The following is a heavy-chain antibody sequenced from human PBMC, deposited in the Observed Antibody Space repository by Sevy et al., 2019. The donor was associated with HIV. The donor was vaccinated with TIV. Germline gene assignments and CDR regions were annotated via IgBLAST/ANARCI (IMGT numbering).Heavy chain of an antibody. J-gene: IGHJ4*02. CDR2: ISSSSSYI. CDR3: ARDYGDSTCFDY. V-gene: IGHV3-21*01. D-gene: IGHD4-17*01. CDR1: GFTFSSYS. Sequence: GGSLRLSCAASGFTFSSYSMNWVRQAPGKGLEWVSSISSSSSYIYYADSVKGRFTISRDNAKNSLYLQMNSLRAEDTAVYYCARDYGDSTCFDYWGQGTLVTVSS.